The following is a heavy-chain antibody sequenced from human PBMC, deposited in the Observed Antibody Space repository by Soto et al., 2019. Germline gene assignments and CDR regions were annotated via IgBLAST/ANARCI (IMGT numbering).Heavy chain of an antibody. Sequence: GASVKVSCKASGNTFTNFGVTWVRQAPGQGLEWMGWISAYTDDPNYAQKFQGRVTMTIDTSTSTAYLDLRSLTSDDTAVYYCARVIPGAEAWFDPWGQGXLVTVYS. D-gene: IGHD2-2*01. CDR2: ISAYTDDP. V-gene: IGHV1-18*01. J-gene: IGHJ5*02. CDR3: ARVIPGAEAWFDP. CDR1: GNTFTNFG.